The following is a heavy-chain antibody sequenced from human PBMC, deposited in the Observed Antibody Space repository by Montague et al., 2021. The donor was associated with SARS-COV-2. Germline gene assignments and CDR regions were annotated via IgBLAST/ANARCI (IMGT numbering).Heavy chain of an antibody. CDR1: GYSISSGYY. J-gene: IGHJ6*02. V-gene: IGHV4-38-2*02. Sequence: SETLSLTCTVSGYSISSGYYWSWIRQPPGKGLEWIGSIYHSGSTYYNPSLKSRVTISVDTSKNQFSLLLSSVTAADTAVYYCAVNSNYYYYYGMDVWGQGTTVTVSS. CDR3: AVNSNYYYYYGMDV. CDR2: IYHSGST. D-gene: IGHD4-11*01.